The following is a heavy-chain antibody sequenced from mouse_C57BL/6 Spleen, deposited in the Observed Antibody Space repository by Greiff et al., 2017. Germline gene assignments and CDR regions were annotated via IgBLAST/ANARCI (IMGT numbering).Heavy chain of an antibody. CDR3: ARLYGNYEDY. CDR2: IGIGSSTI. CDR1: GFTFTDYG. J-gene: IGHJ2*01. V-gene: IGHV5-17*01. D-gene: IGHD2-10*02. Sequence: EVHLVESGGGLVKPGGSLKLSCAASGFTFTDYGMHWVRQAPEKGLEWVAYIGIGSSTIYYADTVKGRFTISRDTAKNTLFLQMTSLRSEDTAMYYCARLYGNYEDYWGQGTTLTVSS.